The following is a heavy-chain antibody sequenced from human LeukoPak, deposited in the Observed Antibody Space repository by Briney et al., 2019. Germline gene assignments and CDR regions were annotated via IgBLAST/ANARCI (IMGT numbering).Heavy chain of an antibody. J-gene: IGHJ6*02. V-gene: IGHV3-48*03. CDR2: ISTSGGTI. CDR3: ARALSITSSGMDV. Sequence: PGGSLRLSCVDSGFYFRTYEMNWVRQAPGKGLEWVSYISTSGGTIYHADSVKGRFTISRDNAKNSLHLQMNSLRAEDTAVYYCARALSITSSGMDVWGQGTTVTVSS. D-gene: IGHD1-20*01. CDR1: GFYFRTYE.